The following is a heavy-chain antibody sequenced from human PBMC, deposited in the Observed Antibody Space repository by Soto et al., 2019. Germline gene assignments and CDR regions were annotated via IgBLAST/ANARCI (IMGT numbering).Heavy chain of an antibody. D-gene: IGHD3-16*01. CDR1: GGSISSYY. CDR3: ARSWGYYVDY. Sequence: QVQLQESGPGLVKPSETLSLTCTVSGGSISSYYWSWIRQPPGKGLEWIGYIYYSGSTNYNPSLKSRVTITVDTSKNQFALKLSSVTAADTAVYYCARSWGYYVDYWGQGTLVTVSS. J-gene: IGHJ4*02. V-gene: IGHV4-59*01. CDR2: IYYSGST.